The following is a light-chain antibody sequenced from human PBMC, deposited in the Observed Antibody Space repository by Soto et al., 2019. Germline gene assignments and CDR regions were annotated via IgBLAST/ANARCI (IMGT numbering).Light chain of an antibody. Sequence: QSVLTQPPSASGTPGQRVTISCSGSSSNIGSNTVNWYQQLPGTAPKLLIYSNNQRPSGVPDCFSGSKSGTSASLAISGLQSEDDADYYCAAWDDSMNGVVFGGGTKLTVL. J-gene: IGLJ2*01. V-gene: IGLV1-44*01. CDR2: SNN. CDR1: SSNIGSNT. CDR3: AAWDDSMNGVV.